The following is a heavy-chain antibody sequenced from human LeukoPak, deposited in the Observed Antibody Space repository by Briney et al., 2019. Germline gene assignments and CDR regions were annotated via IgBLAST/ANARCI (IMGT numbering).Heavy chain of an antibody. J-gene: IGHJ4*02. CDR3: ARLPAYCSSTSCYYDY. Sequence: GGSLRLSCAASGFRFSDYGMNWVRQAPGKGLEWVSYISSGSGSIYYADSVKGRFTISRDNAKNSVFLQMNSLRAEDTAVYYCARLPAYCSSTSCYYDYWGQGALVTVSS. CDR2: ISSGSGSI. CDR1: GFRFSDYG. V-gene: IGHV3-48*04. D-gene: IGHD2-2*01.